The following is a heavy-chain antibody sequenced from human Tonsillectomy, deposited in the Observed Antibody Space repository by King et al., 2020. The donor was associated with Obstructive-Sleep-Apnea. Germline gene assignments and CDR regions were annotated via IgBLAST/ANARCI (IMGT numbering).Heavy chain of an antibody. Sequence: QLVQSGGGLVQPGRSLRLSCTASGFTFGDYAMSWFRQAPGKGLEWVGFMRSKAYGGTTENAAFVKGRFTISRYYSKSIAHLQMNSLKTEDTAVYYCTTSRAVPYYYYGMDVWGQGTTVTVSS. J-gene: IGHJ6*02. V-gene: IGHV3-49*03. D-gene: IGHD6-19*01. CDR1: GFTFGDYA. CDR3: TTSRAVPYYYYGMDV. CDR2: MRSKAYGGTT.